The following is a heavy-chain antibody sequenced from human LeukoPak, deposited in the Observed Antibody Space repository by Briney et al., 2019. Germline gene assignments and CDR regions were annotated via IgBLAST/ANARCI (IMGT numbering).Heavy chain of an antibody. Sequence: TGGSLRLSCAASGFTFDDYGMSWVRQAPGKGLEWVSSISGSGGRTYYADSAKGRSTISRDNSKNTLYLQMNTLRVDDTAVYYCAKGGGSGSYSRIDYWGQGTLVTVSS. CDR1: GFTFDDYG. V-gene: IGHV3-23*01. D-gene: IGHD3-10*01. CDR3: AKGGGSGSYSRIDY. J-gene: IGHJ4*02. CDR2: ISGSGGRT.